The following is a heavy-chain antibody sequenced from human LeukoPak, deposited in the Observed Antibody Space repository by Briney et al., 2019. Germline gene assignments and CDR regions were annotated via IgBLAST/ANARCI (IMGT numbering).Heavy chain of an antibody. D-gene: IGHD2-2*01. CDR2: ISYTGTYI. Sequence: PGGSLRLSCAASAFSLNAYNMNWVRQAPGKGLEWVSSISYTGTYIYYADSVKGRFTISRDNAQNSLYLQMNSLRAEDTAVYYCARARVVPAVMDYYYMDVWGKGTTVTVSS. CDR3: ARARVVPAVMDYYYMDV. J-gene: IGHJ6*03. V-gene: IGHV3-21*01. CDR1: AFSLNAYN.